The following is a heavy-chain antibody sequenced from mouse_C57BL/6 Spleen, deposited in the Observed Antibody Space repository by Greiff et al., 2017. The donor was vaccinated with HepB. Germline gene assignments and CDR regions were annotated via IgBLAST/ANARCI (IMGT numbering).Heavy chain of an antibody. CDR1: GFTFTDYY. CDR3: ARYMITRAMDY. D-gene: IGHD2-4*01. J-gene: IGHJ4*01. V-gene: IGHV7-3*01. Sequence: EVQLQESGGGLVQPGGSLSLSCAASGFTFTDYYMSWVRQPPGKALEWLGFIRNKANGYTTEYSASVKGRFTISRDNSQSILYLQMNALRAEDSATYYCARYMITRAMDYWGQGTSVTVSS. CDR2: IRNKANGYTT.